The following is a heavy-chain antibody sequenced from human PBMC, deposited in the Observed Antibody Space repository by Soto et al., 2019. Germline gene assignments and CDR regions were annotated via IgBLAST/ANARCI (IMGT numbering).Heavy chain of an antibody. D-gene: IGHD2-15*01. CDR2: ISGSGGST. CDR3: AKEKHIVVVVAAFFDY. V-gene: IGHV3-23*01. J-gene: IGHJ4*02. Sequence: GGSLRLSCAASGFTFSSYAMSWVRQAPGKGLEWVSAISGSGGSTYYADSVKGRFTISRDNSKNTLYLQMNSLRAEDTAVYYCAKEKHIVVVVAAFFDYWGQGTLVTVSS. CDR1: GFTFSSYA.